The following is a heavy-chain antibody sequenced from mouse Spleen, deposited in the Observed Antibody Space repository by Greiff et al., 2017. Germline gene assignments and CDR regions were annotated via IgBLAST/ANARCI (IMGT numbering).Heavy chain of an antibody. V-gene: IGHV1-61*01. Sequence: VQLQQSGAELVRPGSSVKLSCKASGYTFTSYWMDWVKQRPGQGLEWIGNIYPSDSETHYNQKFKDKATLTVDKSSSTAYMQLSSLTSEDSAVYYCARDDYDHYFDYWGQGTTLTVSS. CDR1: GYTFTSYW. J-gene: IGHJ2*01. D-gene: IGHD2-4*01. CDR2: IYPSDSET. CDR3: ARDDYDHYFDY.